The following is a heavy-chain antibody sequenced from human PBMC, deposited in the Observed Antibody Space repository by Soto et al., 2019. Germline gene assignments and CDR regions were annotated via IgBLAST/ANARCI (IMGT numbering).Heavy chain of an antibody. V-gene: IGHV4-39*01. Sequence: QLQLQESGPGLVKPSETLSLTCTVSGGSISSSSYYWGWIRQPPGRGLEWIGSIYYSASTYYNPSLKSRVTISVDTSKNQFSLKLSSVTAEDTAVYYCARLRGVVRRQQLVPFDYWGQGTLVTVSS. CDR2: IYYSAST. CDR3: ARLRGVVRRQQLVPFDY. CDR1: GGSISSSSYY. D-gene: IGHD6-13*01. J-gene: IGHJ4*02.